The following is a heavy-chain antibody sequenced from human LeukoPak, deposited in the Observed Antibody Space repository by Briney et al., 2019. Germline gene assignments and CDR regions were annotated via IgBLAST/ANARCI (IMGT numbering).Heavy chain of an antibody. V-gene: IGHV3-7*03. CDR2: INHNGNVN. CDR1: GFTFSSYW. J-gene: IGHJ6*02. D-gene: IGHD3-16*01. CDR3: ARGGGLDV. Sequence: GGSLRLSCAASGFTFSSYWMNWARQAPGKGLEWVASINHNGNVNYYVDSVKGRFTISRDNANNSLHLQMSNLRAEDTAVYFCARGGGLDVWGQGATVTVSS.